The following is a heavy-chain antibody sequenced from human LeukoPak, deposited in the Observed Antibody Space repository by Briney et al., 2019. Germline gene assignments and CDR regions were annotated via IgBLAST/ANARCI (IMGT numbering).Heavy chain of an antibody. CDR2: INHSGST. Sequence: SETLSLTCAVDGGAFSGYYWSWIRQPPGKGLEWIGEINHSGSTNYNPSLKSRVTTSVDTSKNQFSLKLSSVTAADTAVYYCARGGYYYGSGSYYRPPNFDYWGQGTLVTVSS. D-gene: IGHD3-10*01. CDR1: GGAFSGYY. V-gene: IGHV4-34*01. CDR3: ARGGYYYGSGSYYRPPNFDY. J-gene: IGHJ4*02.